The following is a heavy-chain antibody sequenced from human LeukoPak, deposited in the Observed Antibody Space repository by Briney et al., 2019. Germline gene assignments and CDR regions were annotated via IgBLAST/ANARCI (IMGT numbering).Heavy chain of an antibody. J-gene: IGHJ5*02. CDR3: ATDGAGFDT. V-gene: IGHV3-9*01. CDR2: ISWNCGSI. CDR1: GFTFDHYS. Sequence: GRSLRLSCAASGFTFDHYSMHWARQAPGKGREWVSGISWNCGSIGCAVSVKGRFTISRDNAKNSVYWQMNSLRAEDTAMYYCATDGAGFDTWGQGVLVTVSS.